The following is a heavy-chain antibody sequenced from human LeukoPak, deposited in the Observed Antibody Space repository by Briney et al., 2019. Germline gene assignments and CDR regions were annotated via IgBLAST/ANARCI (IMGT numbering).Heavy chain of an antibody. D-gene: IGHD6-13*01. Sequence: GESLKISCKGSGYSFTSYWISWVRQIPGKGLEWMGRIDPSDSYTNYSPSFQGHVTISADKSISTAYLQWSSLKASDTAMYYCARHNGYSSSWYDYWGQGTLVTVSS. J-gene: IGHJ4*02. CDR2: IDPSDSYT. CDR3: ARHNGYSSSWYDY. V-gene: IGHV5-10-1*01. CDR1: GYSFTSYW.